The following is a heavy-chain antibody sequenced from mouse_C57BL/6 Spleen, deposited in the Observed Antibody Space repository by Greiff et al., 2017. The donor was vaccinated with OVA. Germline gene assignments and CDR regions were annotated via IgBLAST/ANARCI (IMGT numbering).Heavy chain of an antibody. Sequence: VKLVESGPGLVAPSQSLSITCTVSGFSLTSYGVHWVRQPPGKGLEWLVVIWSDGSTTYNSALNSRLSISKDNSKSQVFLKMNSLQTDDTAMYYCARHYSNYPYYAMDYWGQGTSVTVSS. J-gene: IGHJ4*01. CDR3: ARHYSNYPYYAMDY. V-gene: IGHV2-6-1*01. CDR2: IWSDGST. D-gene: IGHD2-5*01. CDR1: GFSLTSYG.